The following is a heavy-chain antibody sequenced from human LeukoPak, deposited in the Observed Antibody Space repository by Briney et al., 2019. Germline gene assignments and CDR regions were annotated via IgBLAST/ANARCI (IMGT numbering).Heavy chain of an antibody. V-gene: IGHV1-8*01. J-gene: IGHJ6*02. Sequence: ASVKVSCKASGYTFTSYDINWVRQATGQGLEWMGWMNPNSGNTGYAQKFQGRVTMTRNTSISTAYMELSSLRSEDTAVYYCARDSSGWYYYYGMDVWGQGTTVTVSS. CDR3: ARDSSGWYYYYGMDV. D-gene: IGHD6-19*01. CDR1: GYTFTSYD. CDR2: MNPNSGNT.